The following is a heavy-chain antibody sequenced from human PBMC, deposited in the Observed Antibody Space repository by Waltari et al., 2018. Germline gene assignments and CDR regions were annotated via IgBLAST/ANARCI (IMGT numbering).Heavy chain of an antibody. Sequence: EVQLVESGGGLVQPGGSLRLSCAASGSTFSSYSMSWVREAPGKGLEWVSYISSSSNTIYYADSVKGRFTISRDNAKNSLYLQMNSLRAEDTAVYYCARDGRSGSSLPNYFDYWGQGTLVTVSS. J-gene: IGHJ4*02. CDR3: ARDGRSGSSLPNYFDY. D-gene: IGHD1-26*01. V-gene: IGHV3-48*01. CDR2: ISSSSNTI. CDR1: GSTFSSYS.